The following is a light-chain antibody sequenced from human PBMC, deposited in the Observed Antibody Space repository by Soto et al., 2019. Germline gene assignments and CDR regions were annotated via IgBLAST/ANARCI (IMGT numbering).Light chain of an antibody. V-gene: IGKV1-39*01. CDR3: QQRYDMPWT. CDR1: QSITNY. Sequence: DIQMTQSASSLSASVGDTVTITWRASQSITNYLTWFQHKPGKSPSLLIFAADNLQDGVPSRFSGSGSGRDFSLTISSLQPEDFATYYCQQRYDMPWTFGQGTKVDIK. CDR2: AAD. J-gene: IGKJ1*01.